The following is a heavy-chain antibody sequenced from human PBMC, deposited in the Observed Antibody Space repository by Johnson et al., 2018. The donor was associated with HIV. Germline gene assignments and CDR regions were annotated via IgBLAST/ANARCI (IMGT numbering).Heavy chain of an antibody. CDR1: GFTFSSYA. D-gene: IGHD6-19*01. CDR2: ISYDGSNK. V-gene: IGHV3-30*04. Sequence: QVQLVESGGGVVQPGRSLRLSCAASGFTFSSYAMHWVRQAPGKGLEWVAVISYDGSNKYYADSVKGRFTISRDNSKNTLFLQMNSLRAEDTAVYYCAKSSPQGLAPLGGWGQGTMVTVSS. CDR3: AKSSPQGLAPLGG. J-gene: IGHJ3*01.